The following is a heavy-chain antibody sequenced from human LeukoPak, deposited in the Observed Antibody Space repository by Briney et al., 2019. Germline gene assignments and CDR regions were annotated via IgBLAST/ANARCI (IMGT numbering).Heavy chain of an antibody. CDR1: GYSISSDYY. V-gene: IGHV4-38-2*02. CDR3: ARDHLANLASRLFDP. Sequence: SETPSLTCTVSGYSISSDYYWGWIRQPPGKGLEWIGSIHHSGRTYYNPSLKSRVTISVDTSKNQFSLKLSSVTAADTAVYYCARDHLANLASRLFDPWGQGTLVTVSS. CDR2: IHHSGRT. J-gene: IGHJ5*02. D-gene: IGHD3-3*01.